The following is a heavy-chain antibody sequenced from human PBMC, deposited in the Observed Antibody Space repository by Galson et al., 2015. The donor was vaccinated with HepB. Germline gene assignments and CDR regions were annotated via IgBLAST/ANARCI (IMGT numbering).Heavy chain of an antibody. J-gene: IGHJ6*02. CDR3: ARGSLSYYYYGMDV. Sequence: SLRLSCAASGFTFSSYSMNWARQAPGKGLEWVSSISSSSSYIYYADSVKGRFTISRDNAKNSLYLQMNSLRAEDTAVYYCARGSLSYYYYGMDVWGQGTTVTVSS. V-gene: IGHV3-21*01. CDR1: GFTFSSYS. CDR2: ISSSSSYI. D-gene: IGHD3-16*02.